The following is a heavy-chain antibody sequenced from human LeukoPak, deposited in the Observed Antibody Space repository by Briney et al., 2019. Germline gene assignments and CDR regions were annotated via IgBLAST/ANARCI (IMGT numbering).Heavy chain of an antibody. CDR1: GFTFSSYA. Sequence: GGSLRLSCSASGFTFSSYAMHWVRQAPGKGLEYVSAISTSGGGTYYADSVKGRFTISRDNSKNTLYLQMSSLRAEDTAVYYCVKYSNSCYDPWGQGTLVTVSS. D-gene: IGHD6-13*01. V-gene: IGHV3-64D*06. J-gene: IGHJ5*02. CDR2: ISTSGGGT. CDR3: VKYSNSCYDP.